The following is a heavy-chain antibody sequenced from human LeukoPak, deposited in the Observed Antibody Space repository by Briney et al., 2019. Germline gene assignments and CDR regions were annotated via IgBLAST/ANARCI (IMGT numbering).Heavy chain of an antibody. CDR1: GYTFTGYY. CDR2: INPNSGGT. V-gene: IGHV1-2*02. J-gene: IGHJ4*02. D-gene: IGHD6-19*01. CDR3: AQEVNLRGVAGDY. Sequence: ASVKVSCKASGYTFTGYYMHRVRQAPGQGLEWMGWINPNSGGTNYAQKFQGRVTMTRDTSISTAYMELSRLRSDDTAVYYCAQEVNLRGVAGDYWGQGTLVTVSS.